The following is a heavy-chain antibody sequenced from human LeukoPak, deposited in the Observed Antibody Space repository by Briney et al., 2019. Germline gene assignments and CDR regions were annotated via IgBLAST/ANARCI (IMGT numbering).Heavy chain of an antibody. Sequence: GGSLRLSCAASGFTFSSYYLHWVRQAPGKGLVSVSLINTDGSGTSYAESVKGRFTISRDNARNTLSLQMNSLRVEDTAMYYCVLYSSPPGGDSWGQGTLVTVSS. J-gene: IGHJ4*02. CDR2: INTDGSGT. V-gene: IGHV3-74*01. CDR3: VLYSSPPGGDS. CDR1: GFTFSSYY. D-gene: IGHD6-13*01.